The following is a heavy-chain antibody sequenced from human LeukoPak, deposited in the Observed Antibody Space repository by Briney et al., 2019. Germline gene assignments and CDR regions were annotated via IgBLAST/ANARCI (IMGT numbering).Heavy chain of an antibody. D-gene: IGHD6-13*01. CDR2: ISGYNGNT. J-gene: IGHJ5*02. CDR3: ARGRIAAAATGFDP. Sequence: ASVKVSCKASGYTFTTYGITWVRQAPGQGLEWMGWISGYNGNTNYARKLQGRVTMTTDTSTSAAYMELRSLRSDDTAVYYCARGRIAAAATGFDPWGQGTLVTVSS. V-gene: IGHV1-18*01. CDR1: GYTFTTYG.